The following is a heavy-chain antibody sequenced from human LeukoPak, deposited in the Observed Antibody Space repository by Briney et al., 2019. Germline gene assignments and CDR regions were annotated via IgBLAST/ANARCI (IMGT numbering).Heavy chain of an antibody. J-gene: IGHJ6*02. CDR3: ARETPDPGPYYYYYGMDV. V-gene: IGHV4-34*01. Sequence: RPSETLSLTCAVYGGSFSGYYWSWIRQPPGKGLEWIGEINHSGSTNYNPPLKSRVTISVDTSKNQFSLQLNSVTPEDTAVYYCARETPDPGPYYYYYGMDVWGQGTTVTVSS. D-gene: IGHD7-27*01. CDR1: GGSFSGYY. CDR2: INHSGST.